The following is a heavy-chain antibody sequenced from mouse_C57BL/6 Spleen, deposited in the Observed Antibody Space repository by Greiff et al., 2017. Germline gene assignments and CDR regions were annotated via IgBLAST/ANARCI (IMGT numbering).Heavy chain of an antibody. CDR3: ARNLGDYDGAWFAY. CDR1: GFSLTSYG. Sequence: VQLKQSGPGLVQPSQSLSITCTVSGFSLTSYGVHWVRQSPGKGLEWLGVIWSGGSTDYNAAFISRLSISKDNSKSQVFFKMNSLQADDTAIYYCARNLGDYDGAWFAYWGQGTLVTVSA. CDR2: IWSGGST. J-gene: IGHJ3*01. D-gene: IGHD2-4*01. V-gene: IGHV2-2*01.